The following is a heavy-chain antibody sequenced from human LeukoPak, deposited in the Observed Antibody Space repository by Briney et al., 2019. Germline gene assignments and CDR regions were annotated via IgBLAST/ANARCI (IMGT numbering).Heavy chain of an antibody. CDR2: ISGTIGSM. J-gene: IGHJ4*02. Sequence: GGSLRLSCAASGFTFGGYAMNWVRQAPGKGLEWVSSISGTIGSMYYSDSVKGRFTISRDNAKSSLFLQMNSLRAEDTAVYYCAKDLSIPYPVRWGRDGYNSGYWGQGTLVTVSS. D-gene: IGHD5-24*01. CDR3: AKDLSIPYPVRWGRDGYNSGY. V-gene: IGHV3-21*04. CDR1: GFTFGGYA.